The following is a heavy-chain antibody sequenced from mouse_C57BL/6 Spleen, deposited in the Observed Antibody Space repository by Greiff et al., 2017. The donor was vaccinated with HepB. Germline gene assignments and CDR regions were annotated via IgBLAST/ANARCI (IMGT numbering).Heavy chain of an antibody. CDR2: IYPRSGNT. CDR1: GYTFTSYG. D-gene: IGHD1-1*01. CDR3: AIYYRWYFDV. V-gene: IGHV1-81*01. Sequence: VQRVESGAELARPGASVKLSCKASGYTFTSYGISWVKQRTGQGLEWIGEIYPRSGNTYYNEKFKGKATLTADKSSSTAYMELRSLTSEDSAVYFCAIYYRWYFDVWGTGTTVTVSS. J-gene: IGHJ1*03.